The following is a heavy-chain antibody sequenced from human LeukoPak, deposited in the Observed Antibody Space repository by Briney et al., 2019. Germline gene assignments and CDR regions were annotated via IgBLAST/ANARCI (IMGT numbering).Heavy chain of an antibody. CDR1: GFTFSSYD. CDR2: IGTAGDT. CDR3: ARGLGRNYVLSYYGMDV. J-gene: IGHJ6*02. Sequence: PGGSLRLSCAASGFTFSSYDMHWVRQATGKGLEWVSAIGTAGDTYYPGSVKGRFTISRENAKNSLYLQMISLRAGDTAVYYCARGLGRNYVLSYYGMDVWGQGTTVTVSS. D-gene: IGHD1-7*01. V-gene: IGHV3-13*01.